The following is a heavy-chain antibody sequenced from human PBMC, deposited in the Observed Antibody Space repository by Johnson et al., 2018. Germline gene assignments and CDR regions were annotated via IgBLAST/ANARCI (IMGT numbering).Heavy chain of an antibody. V-gene: IGHV5-51*03. CDR3: ARSFRYDFWSDQSGSGTVAI. CDR1: GYTFSSYW. Sequence: VQLVHSGAEVKKPGESLKISCKGSGYTFSSYWIGWVRQMPGKGLEWMGIIYPGDSDTRYSPSFQGQGTISADKSFTTAYLQWSSLKASDTAMDYCARSFRYDFWSDQSGSGTVAIWGQGTMVTVAS. J-gene: IGHJ3*02. CDR2: IYPGDSDT. D-gene: IGHD3-3*01.